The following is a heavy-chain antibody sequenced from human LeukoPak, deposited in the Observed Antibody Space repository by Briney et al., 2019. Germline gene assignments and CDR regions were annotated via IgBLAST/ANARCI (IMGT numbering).Heavy chain of an antibody. CDR1: GFTFSSFG. D-gene: IGHD6-19*01. CDR2: IWYDSSTK. Sequence: GGSLRLSCAASGFTFSSFGMHWVRQAPGKGLEWVAFIWYDSSTKIYADSVKGRFTVPRDNSKNTLYLQMNSLRPEDTAVYYCAKKTMTPAGPFDYWGQGTLVTVSS. V-gene: IGHV3-30*02. CDR3: AKKTMTPAGPFDY. J-gene: IGHJ4*02.